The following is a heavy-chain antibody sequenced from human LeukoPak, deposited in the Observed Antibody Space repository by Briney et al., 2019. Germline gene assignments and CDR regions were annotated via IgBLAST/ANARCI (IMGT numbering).Heavy chain of an antibody. CDR1: GGSISSYY. Sequence: PSETLSLTCTVSGGSISSYYWSWIRQPPGKGLEWIGYIYYSGSTNYNPSLKSRVTISVDTSKNQLSLKLSSVTAADTAVYYCARAQGYDFWSGYYPYYYYYGMDVWGQGTTVTVSS. J-gene: IGHJ6*02. CDR3: ARAQGYDFWSGYYPYYYYYGMDV. D-gene: IGHD3-3*01. V-gene: IGHV4-59*01. CDR2: IYYSGST.